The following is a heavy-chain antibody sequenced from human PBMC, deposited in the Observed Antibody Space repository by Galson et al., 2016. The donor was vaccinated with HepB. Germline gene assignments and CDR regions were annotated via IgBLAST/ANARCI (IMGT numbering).Heavy chain of an antibody. CDR2: IYYSGSS. CDR1: GGSISSGGYY. Sequence: TLSLTCTVSGGSISSGGYYWSWIRQHPGKGLEWIGYIYYSGSSYYNPSLKSRLTISVDTSKNQFSLKLSSVTAADTAGYYCARGGSGYWEPYYYYMDVWGKGTTVTVSS. D-gene: IGHD3-22*01. V-gene: IGHV4-31*03. CDR3: ARGGSGYWEPYYYYMDV. J-gene: IGHJ6*03.